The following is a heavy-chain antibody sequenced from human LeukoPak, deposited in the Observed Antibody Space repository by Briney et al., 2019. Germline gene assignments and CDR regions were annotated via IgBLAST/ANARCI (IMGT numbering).Heavy chain of an antibody. D-gene: IGHD6-6*01. J-gene: IGHJ3*02. V-gene: IGHV3-48*03. CDR1: EFTFTSYE. Sequence: GGSLRLSCAASEFTFTSYELNWVRQAPGKGLEWVSYISSGGNTISYADSVKGRFTISRDNAKNSLYLQVISLRAEDTAVYYCARGPSIAARYDAFDIWGQGTMVTVSS. CDR2: ISSGGNTI. CDR3: ARGPSIAARYDAFDI.